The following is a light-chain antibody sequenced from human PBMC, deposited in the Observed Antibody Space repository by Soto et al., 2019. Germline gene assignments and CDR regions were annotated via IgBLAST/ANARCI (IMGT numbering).Light chain of an antibody. Sequence: EIVMTQSPATLSVSLGERVTLSCRASQSVSSYLAWYQQKPGQAPRLLISDASTRATDIQDRFSGSGSGTDFTLTISSLQSTDLAVYHCLQYSTWPPLYTFGQGTKLEIK. CDR2: DAS. V-gene: IGKV3-15*01. CDR1: QSVSSY. J-gene: IGKJ2*01. CDR3: LQYSTWPPLYT.